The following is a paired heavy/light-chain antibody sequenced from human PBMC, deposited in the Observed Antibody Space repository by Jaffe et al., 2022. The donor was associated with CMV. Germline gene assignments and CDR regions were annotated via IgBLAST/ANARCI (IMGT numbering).Heavy chain of an antibody. CDR3: TTDYFQH. CDR2: SRSRAHGSTT. Sequence: EVQLVESGGGFVQPGGSLRLSCAASGFTFSDHYMDWVRQAPGKGLEWVGRSRSRAHGSTTEYAASVKGRFTISRDESKNSVYVQMNSLQTEDTAVYYCTTDYFQHWGQGSLVTVSS. J-gene: IGHJ1*01. CDR1: GFTFSDHY. V-gene: IGHV3-72*01.
Light chain of an antibody. CDR2: DSD. Sequence: QSVLTQPPSVSAAPGQKVTISCSGSNSNVGINYVSWYQQFPGTAPKVIIYDSDKRASGIPDRFSASKSGASTTLAITGLQTGDEADYYCGTWDNSLSAEVFGGGTKLTVL. V-gene: IGLV1-51*01. J-gene: IGLJ3*02. CDR1: NSNVGINY. CDR3: GTWDNSLSAEV.